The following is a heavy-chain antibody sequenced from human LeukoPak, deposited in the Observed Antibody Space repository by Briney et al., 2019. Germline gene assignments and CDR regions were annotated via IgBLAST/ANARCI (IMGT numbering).Heavy chain of an antibody. CDR2: VNPNSGGT. CDR1: AYTFTGYY. Sequence: ALVKVSCKSSAYTFTGYYMHWVRQAPGQGLEWIGWVNPNSGGTNYAQKFQGRVTMTRDTSISTAYMELSRLTSDDTAVYYCARDLRVSGFDYWGQGTVVTVSS. CDR3: ARDLRVSGFDY. J-gene: IGHJ4*02. V-gene: IGHV1-2*02.